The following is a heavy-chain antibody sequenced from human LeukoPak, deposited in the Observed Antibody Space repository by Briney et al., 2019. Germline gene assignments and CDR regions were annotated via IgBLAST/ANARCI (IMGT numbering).Heavy chain of an antibody. V-gene: IGHV1-2*02. J-gene: IGHJ4*02. D-gene: IGHD6-13*01. CDR1: EYTFTCYY. Sequence: ASVKVSCKASEYTFTCYYMHWVRQAPGQGLEWMGWINPNSGGTNYAQKFQGRVTMARDTSISTAYMELTRLRSGDTAVYYCAKDAAAGTRPYYSDYWGQGTLVTVSS. CDR2: INPNSGGT. CDR3: AKDAAAGTRPYYSDY.